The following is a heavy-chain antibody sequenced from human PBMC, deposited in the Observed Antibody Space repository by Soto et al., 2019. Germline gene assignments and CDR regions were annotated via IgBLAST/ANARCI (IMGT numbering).Heavy chain of an antibody. V-gene: IGHV4-59*01. CDR2: IYYSGST. CDR3: ARGREPVFWSGYYALGSYYFDY. Sequence: QVHLQESGPGLVKPSETLSLTCAVSGGSISSYYWSWIRQPPGKGLEWIGYIYYSGSTNYNPSLKSRVTISVDTSKNQFSLKLSSVTAADTAVYYCARGREPVFWSGYYALGSYYFDYWGQGTLVTVSS. CDR1: GGSISSYY. D-gene: IGHD3-3*01. J-gene: IGHJ4*02.